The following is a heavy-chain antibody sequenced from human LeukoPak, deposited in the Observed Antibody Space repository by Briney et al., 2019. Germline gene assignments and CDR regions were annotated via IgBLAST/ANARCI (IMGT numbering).Heavy chain of an antibody. CDR2: IWYDGSNK. CDR3: AGSLKWLRFYYDLKMNWFDP. J-gene: IGHJ5*02. CDR1: GFTFSSYG. V-gene: IGHV3-33*01. D-gene: IGHD5-12*01. Sequence: PGRSLRLSCAASGFTFSSYGMHWVRQAPGKGLEWVAVIWYDGSNKYYADSVKGRFTISRDNSKNTLYLQMNSLRAEDTAVYYCAGSLKWLRFYYDLKMNWFDPWGQGTLVTVSS.